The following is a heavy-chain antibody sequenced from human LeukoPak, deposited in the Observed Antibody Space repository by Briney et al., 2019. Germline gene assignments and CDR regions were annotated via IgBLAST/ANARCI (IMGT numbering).Heavy chain of an antibody. V-gene: IGHV3-15*01. D-gene: IGHD3-10*01. CDR2: IKSKIDGGTT. Sequence: GGSLRLSCAASGFTFSNAWMSWVRQAPGKGLEWVGRIKSKIDGGTTDYAAPVKGRFTISRDDSKNTLYLQMNSLKTEDTAVYYCTTSLSITMVRGVIIPFDYWGQGTLVTVPS. CDR1: GFTFSNAW. J-gene: IGHJ4*02. CDR3: TTSLSITMVRGVIIPFDY.